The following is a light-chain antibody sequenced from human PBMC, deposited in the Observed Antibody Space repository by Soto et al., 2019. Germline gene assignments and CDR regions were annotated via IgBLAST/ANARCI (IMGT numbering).Light chain of an antibody. J-gene: IGKJ4*01. CDR2: SAS. Sequence: EIVLTQSPAILSLSPGERATLSCRTNQTVSTYLAWYQHKTGQAPRLLIYSASKRATGIPARFSGSGSGTDFTLTISSLEPEDFAFYYCQQRDSWPITFGGGTKVDIK. CDR1: QTVSTY. CDR3: QQRDSWPIT. V-gene: IGKV3-11*01.